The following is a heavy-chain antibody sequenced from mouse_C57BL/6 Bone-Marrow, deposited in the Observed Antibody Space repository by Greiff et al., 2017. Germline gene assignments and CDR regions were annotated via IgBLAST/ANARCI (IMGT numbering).Heavy chain of an antibody. CDR2: ISDGGSYT. CDR1: GFTFSSYA. D-gene: IGHD2-10*01. J-gene: IGHJ3*01. V-gene: IGHV5-4*01. CDR3: ARAYLWFAY. Sequence: EVQLVESGGGLVKPGGSLKLSCAASGFTFSSYAMSWVRQTPEKRLEWVATISDGGSYTSSPDNVKGRFTISRANAKNNLYLQRSLLKSEDTAMYYCARAYLWFAYWGQGTLVTVSA.